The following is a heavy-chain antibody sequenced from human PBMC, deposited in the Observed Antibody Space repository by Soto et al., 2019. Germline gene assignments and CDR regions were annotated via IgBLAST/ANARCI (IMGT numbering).Heavy chain of an antibody. CDR3: ARDGQYRTDGFDI. V-gene: IGHV3-23*01. Sequence: EAQLLESGGGSVQPGGSLRLSCAASGFTFSSHGMSWIRQAPGKGLEWISGLSRGGGSTYYVDSVKGRFTISRDNAKNTPDVIMKSLRLEETALYYCARDGQYRTDGFDIWGQGTMVTVSS. CDR1: GFTFSSHG. J-gene: IGHJ3*02. CDR2: LSRGGGST. D-gene: IGHD5-12*01.